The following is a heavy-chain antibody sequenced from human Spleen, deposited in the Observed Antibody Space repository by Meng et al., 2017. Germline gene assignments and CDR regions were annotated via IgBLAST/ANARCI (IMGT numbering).Heavy chain of an antibody. V-gene: IGHV3-15*01. J-gene: IGHJ4*02. CDR1: GFTFSNAW. CDR2: IKSKPDGETT. CDR3: TGHIDY. Sequence: QWLESGGGLVKPGGSLVLSCEGSGFTFSNAWMTWVRQVPGKRLEWVGRIKSKPDGETTDYAAPVKGRFTISRDDSKNTVYLQMNSLKTEDTAVYYCTGHIDYWGQGTLVTVSS.